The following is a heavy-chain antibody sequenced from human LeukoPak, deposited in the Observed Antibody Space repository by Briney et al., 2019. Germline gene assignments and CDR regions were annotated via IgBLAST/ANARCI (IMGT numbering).Heavy chain of an antibody. CDR2: INHSGST. Sequence: SETLSLTCAVYGGSFSGYYWSWIRQPPGKGLEWIGEINHSGSTNYNPSLKSRVTISVDTSKNQFSLKLSSVTAADTAVYYCARVYSGYDPNDYWGQGTLVTVSS. CDR1: GGSFSGYY. V-gene: IGHV4-34*01. J-gene: IGHJ4*02. CDR3: ARVYSGYDPNDY. D-gene: IGHD5-12*01.